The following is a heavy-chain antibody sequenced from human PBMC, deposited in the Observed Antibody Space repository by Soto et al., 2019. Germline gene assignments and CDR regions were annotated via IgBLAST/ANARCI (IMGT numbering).Heavy chain of an antibody. Sequence: QVQLVQSGAEVKKPGSSVKLSCTTSGGPFRNYAINWVRQAPRQGLECMGGSIPVFGTANYPQTVQGRFTITADESTSTAYMELSSRRSEDTAVYYCAMPWPKQKLVRVAFDHWGQGTLVTVAS. V-gene: IGHV1-69*01. J-gene: IGHJ4*02. CDR3: AMPWPKQKLVRVAFDH. CDR2: SIPVFGTA. CDR1: GGPFRNYA. D-gene: IGHD6-13*01.